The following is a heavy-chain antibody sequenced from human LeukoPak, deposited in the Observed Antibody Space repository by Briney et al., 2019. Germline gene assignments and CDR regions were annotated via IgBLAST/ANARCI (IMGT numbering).Heavy chain of an antibody. CDR2: ISGSGGST. J-gene: IGHJ5*02. CDR3: AKDGSGYDFGSWFDP. D-gene: IGHD5-12*01. V-gene: IGHV3-23*01. Sequence: PGGSLRLSCAAYGFTFSSYAMSWVRQAPGKGLEWVSAISGSGGSTYYADSVKGRFTISRDNSKNTLYLQMNSLRAEDTAVYYCAKDGSGYDFGSWFDPWGQGTLVTVSS. CDR1: GFTFSSYA.